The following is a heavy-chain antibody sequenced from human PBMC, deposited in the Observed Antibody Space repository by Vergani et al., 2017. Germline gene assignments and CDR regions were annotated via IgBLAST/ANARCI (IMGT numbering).Heavy chain of an antibody. CDR1: GFSLSTSGVG. CDR2: IYWDDDK. V-gene: IGHV2-5*02. D-gene: IGHD5-18*01. CDR3: ARILNTAMVNDY. J-gene: IGHJ4*02. Sequence: QITLKESGPTLVKPTQTLTLTCTFSGFSLSTSGVGVGWIRQPPGKALEWLALIYWDDDKRYSPSLKSRLTISKDTSKSQVVLTMTNMDPVDTATYYCARILNTAMVNDYWGQGTLVTVSS.